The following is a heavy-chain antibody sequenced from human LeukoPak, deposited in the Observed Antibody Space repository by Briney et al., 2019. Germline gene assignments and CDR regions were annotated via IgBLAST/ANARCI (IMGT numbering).Heavy chain of an antibody. Sequence: GGSLRLSCAASGFTFSTYAMSWVRQAPGKGLEWVAVIWYDGSNKYYADSVKGRFTISRDNSKNTLYLQMNSLRAEDTAVYYCARVRAVVTPRGYYYYYGMDVWGQGTTVTVSS. CDR1: GFTFSTYA. CDR3: ARVRAVVTPRGYYYYYGMDV. J-gene: IGHJ6*02. V-gene: IGHV3-33*08. D-gene: IGHD4-23*01. CDR2: IWYDGSNK.